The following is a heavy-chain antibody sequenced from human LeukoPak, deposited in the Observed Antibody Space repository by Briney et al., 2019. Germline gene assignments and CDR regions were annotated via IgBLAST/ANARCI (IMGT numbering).Heavy chain of an antibody. Sequence: GGSLGLSCAASGFTFSSYSMNWVRQAPGKGLEWVSSISSSSSYIYYADSVKGRFTISRSNAKSSLYLQMNSLRAEDTAVYYCASDLTGYYGMDVWGQGTTVTVSS. CDR2: ISSSSSYI. CDR1: GFTFSSYS. V-gene: IGHV3-21*01. CDR3: ASDLTGYYGMDV. J-gene: IGHJ6*02. D-gene: IGHD1-14*01.